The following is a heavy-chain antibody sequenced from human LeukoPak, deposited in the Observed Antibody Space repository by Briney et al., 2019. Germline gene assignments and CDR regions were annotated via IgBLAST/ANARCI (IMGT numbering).Heavy chain of an antibody. Sequence: GGSLRLSCAVSGFSVSSSYMSWVRQAPGKGLEWVSVIYSSGSTYFADSVKGRFTISRDNSKNTLYLQMNSLRAEDTAVYYCARTRYGGRYALSPLTGPYYFDYWGQGTLVTVSS. CDR1: GFSVSSSY. CDR3: ARTRYGGRYALSPLTGPYYFDY. D-gene: IGHD1-1*01. J-gene: IGHJ4*02. V-gene: IGHV3-53*01. CDR2: IYSSGST.